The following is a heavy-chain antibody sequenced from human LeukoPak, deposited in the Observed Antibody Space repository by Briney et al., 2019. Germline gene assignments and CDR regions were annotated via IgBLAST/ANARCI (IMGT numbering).Heavy chain of an antibody. CDR3: ARAGFEDCSSTSCTYYFDY. J-gene: IGHJ4*02. CDR2: ISSSSSTI. V-gene: IGHV3-48*01. D-gene: IGHD2-2*01. Sequence: GGSLRLSSAASGFTFSSYSMNWVRQAPGKGLEWVSYISSSSSTIYYADSVRGRFTISRDNAKNSLYLQMNSLRAEDTAVYYCARAGFEDCSSTSCTYYFDYWGQGTLVTVSS. CDR1: GFTFSSYS.